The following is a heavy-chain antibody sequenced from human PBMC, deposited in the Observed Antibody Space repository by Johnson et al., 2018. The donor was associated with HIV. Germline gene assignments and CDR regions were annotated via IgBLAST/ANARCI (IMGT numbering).Heavy chain of an antibody. CDR1: GFTFISYA. J-gene: IGHJ3*02. CDR2: ISYDGSNK. CDR3: ASIVVVPAAQDNDAFYI. V-gene: IGHV3-30-3*01. D-gene: IGHD2-2*01. Sequence: QVQLLESGGGVVQPGRSLRLSCAASGFTFISYAMHWVRQAPGKGLEWVAVISYDGSNKYYADSVKGRFTISRDTSKNTLYLQLNSLRAGDTAVYYCASIVVVPAAQDNDAFYIWGQGTMVTVSS.